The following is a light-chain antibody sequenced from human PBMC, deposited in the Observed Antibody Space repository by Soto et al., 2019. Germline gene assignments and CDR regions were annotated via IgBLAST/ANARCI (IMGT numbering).Light chain of an antibody. Sequence: QSVLTQPPSVSGAPGQRVTISCTGSSSNIGAGYDVHWYQQRPGTAPKLIIYEVTNRPSGVSNRFSGSKSGNTASLTISGLQTEDEADYYCSSYTSSSTLMLFGGGTKLTVL. V-gene: IGLV1-40*01. J-gene: IGLJ2*01. CDR3: SSYTSSSTLML. CDR2: EVT. CDR1: SSNIGAGYD.